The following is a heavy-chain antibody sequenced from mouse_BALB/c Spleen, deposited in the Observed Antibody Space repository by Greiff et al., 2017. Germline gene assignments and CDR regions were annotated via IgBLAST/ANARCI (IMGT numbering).Heavy chain of an antibody. CDR2: ILPGSGST. Sequence: QVQLKQSGAELMKPGASVKISCKATGYTFSSYWIEWVKQRPGHGLEWIGEILPGSGSTNYNEKFKGKATFTADTSSNTAYMQLSSLTSEDSAVYYCARRRGYGPWFAYWGQGTLVTVSA. J-gene: IGHJ3*01. V-gene: IGHV1-9*01. D-gene: IGHD1-1*01. CDR1: GYTFSSYW. CDR3: ARRRGYGPWFAY.